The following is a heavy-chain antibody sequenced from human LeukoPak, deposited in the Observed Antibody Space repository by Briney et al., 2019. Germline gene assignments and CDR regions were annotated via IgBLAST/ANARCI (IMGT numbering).Heavy chain of an antibody. CDR3: ASRYQGDNYGMVV. D-gene: IGHD2-2*01. CDR2: ITGRSNTI. CDR1: GFIFSSYS. V-gene: IGHV3-48*01. Sequence: GGSLRLSCSGSGFIFSSYSMNWVRQAPGQGPEWIAYITGRSNTIYYAGSVKGRFTISRDNGKNSLYLQMNNLTAEDTAVYYCASRYQGDNYGMVVWGQGTTVTVSS. J-gene: IGHJ6*02.